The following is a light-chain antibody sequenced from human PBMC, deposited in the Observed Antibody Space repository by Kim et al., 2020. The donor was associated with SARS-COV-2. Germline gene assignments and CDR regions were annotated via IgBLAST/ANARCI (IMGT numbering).Light chain of an antibody. J-gene: IGKJ5*01. CDR2: GAS. CDR3: LQHSTYPIT. CDR1: YDIKND. V-gene: IGKV1-17*01. Sequence: ASVGARRTCTCRSRYDIKNDLGLHQKHRGSAPKRLFYGASSVQSGVPSRFSGRGSRTEFTLTISSVQPEDVASYFCLQHSTYPITFGQGTRLEIK.